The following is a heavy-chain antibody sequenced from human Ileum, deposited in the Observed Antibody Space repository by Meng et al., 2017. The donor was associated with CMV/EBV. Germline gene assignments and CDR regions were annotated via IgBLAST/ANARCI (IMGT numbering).Heavy chain of an antibody. Sequence: LSWAASGFSFSTTAMHWVRQAPGKGLEWVAVISKDGTIEHYADSVKGRFTISRDNSKNTLYLQMNSLRAEDTAVFYCARDTFGSFDYWGQGTLVTVSS. CDR3: ARDTFGSFDY. V-gene: IGHV3-30*04. D-gene: IGHD3-3*01. CDR1: GFSFSTTA. J-gene: IGHJ4*02. CDR2: ISKDGTIE.